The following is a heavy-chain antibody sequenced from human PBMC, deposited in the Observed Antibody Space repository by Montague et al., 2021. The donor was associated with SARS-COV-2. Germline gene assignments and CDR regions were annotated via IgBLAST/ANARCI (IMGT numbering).Heavy chain of an antibody. CDR2: IYYSGST. J-gene: IGHJ4*02. V-gene: IGHV4-39*07. Sequence: SETLSLTCTVSGGSISNSSYYWGWIRQPPGKGLEWIGSIYYSGSTYYNPSLKSRVTISVDTSKNQFSLKLSSVTAADTAVYYCARVISRQNNIVVVGLYYFDYWGQGTLVTVSS. CDR1: GGSISNSSYY. D-gene: IGHD2-15*01. CDR3: ARVISRQNNIVVVGLYYFDY.